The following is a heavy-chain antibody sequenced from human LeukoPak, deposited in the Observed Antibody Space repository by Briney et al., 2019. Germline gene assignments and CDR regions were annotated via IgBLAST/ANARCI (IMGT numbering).Heavy chain of an antibody. CDR1: GGSISSYSYY. J-gene: IGHJ6*03. CDR2: IYYGGSD. CDR3: ARRLDIVAYDPPVYYYYYYMDV. D-gene: IGHD5-12*01. V-gene: IGHV4-39*07. Sequence: PSETLSLTCSVSGGSISSYSYYWGWIRQPPGKGLEWIGSIYYGGSDSYNPSLTSRVTISVDTSNNQFSLKLSSVTAADTAVYYCARRLDIVAYDPPVYYYYYYMDVWGKGTTVTISS.